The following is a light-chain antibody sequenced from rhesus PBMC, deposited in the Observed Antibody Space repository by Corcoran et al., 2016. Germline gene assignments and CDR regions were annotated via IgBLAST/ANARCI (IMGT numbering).Light chain of an antibody. Sequence: DIQMTQSPSSLSASVGDRVTITCRASQGISNWLAWYQQKPGKAPKLLIYRESNLEKGVPSRFRGSGYGTDFTLTISSLQPEDIATYYCQQHDNSPPTFGQGTKVEIK. CDR1: QGISNW. CDR3: QQHDNSPPT. J-gene: IGKJ1*01. CDR2: RES. V-gene: IGKV1-69*01.